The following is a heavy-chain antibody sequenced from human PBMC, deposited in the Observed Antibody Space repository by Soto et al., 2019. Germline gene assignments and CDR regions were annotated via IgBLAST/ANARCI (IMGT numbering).Heavy chain of an antibody. J-gene: IGHJ6*02. CDR3: ARDRVTMVRGVSYGMDV. V-gene: IGHV3-21*01. CDR2: ISSSSSYI. CDR1: GFTFSSYS. D-gene: IGHD3-10*01. Sequence: LRLSCAASGFTFSSYSMNWVRQAPGKGLEWVSSISSSSSYIYYADSVKGRFTISRDNAKNSLYLQMNSLRAEDTAVYYCARDRVTMVRGVSYGMDVWGQGTTVTVSS.